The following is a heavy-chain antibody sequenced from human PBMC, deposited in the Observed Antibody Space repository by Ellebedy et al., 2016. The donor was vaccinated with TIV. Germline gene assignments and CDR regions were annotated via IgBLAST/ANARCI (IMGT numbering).Heavy chain of an antibody. CDR1: GYTFTSYG. J-gene: IGHJ4*02. CDR2: ISAYNGNT. V-gene: IGHV1-18*01. D-gene: IGHD3-9*01. CDR3: ARGYYDILTGYLFDY. Sequence: AASVKVSCKASGYTFTSYGISWVRQAPGQGLEWMGWISAYNGNTNYAQKLQGRVTMTTDTSTSTAYMELRSLRSDDTAVYYCARGYYDILTGYLFDYWGQGTLVTVSS.